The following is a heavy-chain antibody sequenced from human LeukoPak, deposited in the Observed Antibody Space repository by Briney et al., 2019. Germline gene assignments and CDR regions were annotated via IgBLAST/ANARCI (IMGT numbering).Heavy chain of an antibody. CDR3: ARDRRYYYGSGSYNYYGMDV. D-gene: IGHD3-10*01. J-gene: IGHJ6*02. CDR1: GYTFTGYY. Sequence: ASVKVSCKASGYTFTGYYMHWVRQAPGQGLEWMGRINPNSGGTNYAQKFQGRVTMTRDTSISTAYMELSRLRSDDTAVYYCARDRRYYYGSGSYNYYGMDVWGQGTTVTVSS. V-gene: IGHV1-2*06. CDR2: INPNSGGT.